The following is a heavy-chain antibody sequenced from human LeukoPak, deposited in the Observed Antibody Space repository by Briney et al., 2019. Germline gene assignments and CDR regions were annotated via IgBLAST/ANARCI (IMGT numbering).Heavy chain of an antibody. J-gene: IGHJ3*02. CDR2: IYYSGST. CDR3: ARIVGAGDAFDI. Sequence: SQTLSLTCTVSGGSISSGDYYWSWIRQPPGKGLEWIGYIYYSGSTYYNPSLKSRVTISLDPSKNQFSLKLSSVTAADPAVYYCARIVGAGDAFDIWGQGTMVTVSS. D-gene: IGHD1-26*01. CDR1: GGSISSGDYY. V-gene: IGHV4-30-4*08.